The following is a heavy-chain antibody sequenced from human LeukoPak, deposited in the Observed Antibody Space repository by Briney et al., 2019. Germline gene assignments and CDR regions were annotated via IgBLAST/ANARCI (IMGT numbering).Heavy chain of an antibody. CDR1: GGSISSYY. CDR3: ARHSRVLVPAATNWFDP. Sequence: SETLSLTCTVSGGSISSYYWSWIRQPAGKGLEWIGRIYTSGSTNYNPSLKSRVTMSVDTSKNQFSLKLSSVTAADTAVYYCARHSRVLVPAATNWFDPWGQGTLVTVSS. D-gene: IGHD2-2*01. CDR2: IYTSGST. V-gene: IGHV4-4*07. J-gene: IGHJ5*02.